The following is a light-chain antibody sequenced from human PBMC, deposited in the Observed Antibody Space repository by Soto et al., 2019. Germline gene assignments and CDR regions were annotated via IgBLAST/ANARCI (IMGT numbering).Light chain of an antibody. J-gene: IGKJ4*01. CDR1: QDISNW. Sequence: DIHMTQSPSSLSASIGDRVTITCRASQDISNWVAWYQRKPEKAPRSLIYAASNLQSGVPSRFCGSGSGTDFTRTINNLQPEDFEIYYCQQSESYPPTFGGGTKVEIK. CDR2: AAS. V-gene: IGKV1D-16*01. CDR3: QQSESYPPT.